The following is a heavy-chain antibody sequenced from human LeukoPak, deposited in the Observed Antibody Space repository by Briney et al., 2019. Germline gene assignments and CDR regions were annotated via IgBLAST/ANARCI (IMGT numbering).Heavy chain of an antibody. CDR2: ISAYNGNT. Sequence: ASVKVSCKASGYTFTSYGISWVRQAPGQGLEWMGWISAYNGNTNYAQKLQGRVTMTTDTSTSTAYMELRSLRSDDTAAYYCARGTYYDFWSGTPYFDYWGQGTLVTVSS. J-gene: IGHJ4*02. V-gene: IGHV1-18*01. CDR3: ARGTYYDFWSGTPYFDY. CDR1: GYTFTSYG. D-gene: IGHD3-3*01.